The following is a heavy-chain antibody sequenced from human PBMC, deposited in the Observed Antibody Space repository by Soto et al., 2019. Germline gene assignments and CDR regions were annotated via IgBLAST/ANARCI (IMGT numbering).Heavy chain of an antibody. V-gene: IGHV1-18*01. Sequence: QVQLVQSGAEVKKPGASVKVSCKASGYTFTSYGISWVRQAPGQGLEWMGWISAYNGNTNYAQQLQGRVTMNTDSTTSTAYMELRSVRSADTAVYYCARVAGLAGPHGYWGQGTLVTVSS. J-gene: IGHJ4*02. CDR1: GYTFTSYG. CDR2: ISAYNGNT. D-gene: IGHD1-20*01. CDR3: ARVAGLAGPHGY.